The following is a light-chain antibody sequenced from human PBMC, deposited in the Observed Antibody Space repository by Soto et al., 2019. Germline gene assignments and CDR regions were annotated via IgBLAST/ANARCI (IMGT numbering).Light chain of an antibody. Sequence: QSALTQPPSASGSPGQSVTISCAGTSSDVGGYNYVSWYQQRPGRAPRLMIYEVNKRPSGVPDRFSGSKSGNTASLTVSGLQAEDEADYFCGSYADSNNFAYVFGTGTKVTVL. CDR1: SSDVGGYNY. CDR2: EVN. V-gene: IGLV2-8*01. J-gene: IGLJ1*01. CDR3: GSYADSNNFAYV.